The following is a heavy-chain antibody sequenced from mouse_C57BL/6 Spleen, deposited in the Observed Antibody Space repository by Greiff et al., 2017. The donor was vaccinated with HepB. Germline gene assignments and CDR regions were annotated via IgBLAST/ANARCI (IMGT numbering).Heavy chain of an antibody. CDR1: GYTFTDYY. J-gene: IGHJ2*01. V-gene: IGHV1-26*01. D-gene: IGHD1-1*02. Sequence: VQLQQSGPELVKPGASVKISCKASGYTFTDYYMNWVKQSHGKSLEWIGDINPNNGGTSYNQKFKGKATLTVDKSSSTAYMELRSLTSEDSAVYYCARADYGPFDYWGQGTTLTVSS. CDR3: ARADYGPFDY. CDR2: INPNNGGT.